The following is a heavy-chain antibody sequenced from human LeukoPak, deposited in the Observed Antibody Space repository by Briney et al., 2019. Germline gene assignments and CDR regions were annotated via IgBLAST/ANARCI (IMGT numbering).Heavy chain of an antibody. CDR1: GYTFTSYY. CDR3: ARDSRGYCSGGSCYSDYFDY. D-gene: IGHD2-15*01. J-gene: IGHJ4*02. Sequence: ASVKVSCKASGYTFTSYYMHWVRQAPGQGLEWMGWISAYNGNTNYAQKLQGRVTMTTDTSTSTAYMELRSLRSDDTAVYYCARDSRGYCSGGSCYSDYFDYWGQGTLVTVSS. V-gene: IGHV1-18*04. CDR2: ISAYNGNT.